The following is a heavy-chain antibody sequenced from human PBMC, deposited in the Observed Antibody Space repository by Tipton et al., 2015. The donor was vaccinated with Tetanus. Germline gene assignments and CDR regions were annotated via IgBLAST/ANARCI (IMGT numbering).Heavy chain of an antibody. CDR3: ALSGFRIIMPEHYFSGLDV. D-gene: IGHD3-10*01. V-gene: IGHV4-59*06. CDR1: GGSMRSYY. CDR2: IYHSGGT. Sequence: TLSLTCTVSGGSMRSYYWSWIRQPPGKGPEWIGYIYHSGGTYYSPSLKSRLSMSVDTSKSQFSLNLSSVTAADTAVYFCALSGFRIIMPEHYFSGLDVWGQGTSVTVSS. J-gene: IGHJ6*02.